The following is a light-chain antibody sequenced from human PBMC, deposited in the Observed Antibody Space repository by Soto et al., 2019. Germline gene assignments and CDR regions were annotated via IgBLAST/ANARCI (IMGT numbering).Light chain of an antibody. Sequence: QSVLTQPASVSGSPGQSITISGTGTSSDVGAYNYVSWYQQHPGKAPKLMIYEVSNRPSGVSDRFSGSRSGNTASLTISGLQAEDESDYYCISYTSSSTWVFGGGTKLTVL. V-gene: IGLV2-14*01. CDR3: ISYTSSSTWV. J-gene: IGLJ3*02. CDR2: EVS. CDR1: SSDVGAYNY.